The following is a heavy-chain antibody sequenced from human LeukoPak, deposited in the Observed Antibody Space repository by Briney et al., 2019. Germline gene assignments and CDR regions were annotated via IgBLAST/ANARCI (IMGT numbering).Heavy chain of an antibody. J-gene: IGHJ4*02. CDR3: ARGSRRSYFDY. V-gene: IGHV4-4*07. Sequence: SETLSLTCTVSNGSVSPYYWSWIRQPAGQGLKWIGRIYITGSTTYSPSLKSRVTMSIDTSKNRFSLNLSSVTAADTAVYFCARGSRRSYFDYWGPGALVLVSS. CDR1: NGSVSPYY. CDR2: IYITGST.